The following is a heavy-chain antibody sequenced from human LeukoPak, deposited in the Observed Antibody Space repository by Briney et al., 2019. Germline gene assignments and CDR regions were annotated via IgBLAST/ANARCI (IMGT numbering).Heavy chain of an antibody. CDR3: AKVYSSSSRDAFDV. J-gene: IGHJ3*01. V-gene: IGHV4-4*07. Sequence: SETLPLTCTVSGGSISSYYWSWIRQPAGKGLEWIGRIYTSGSTNYNPSLKSRVTMSVDTSKNQFSLKLSSVTAADTAIYYCAKVYSSSSRDAFDVWGQGTMVTVSS. D-gene: IGHD6-6*01. CDR1: GGSISSYY. CDR2: IYTSGST.